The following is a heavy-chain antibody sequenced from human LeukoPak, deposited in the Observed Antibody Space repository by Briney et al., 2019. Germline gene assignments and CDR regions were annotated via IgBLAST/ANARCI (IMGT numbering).Heavy chain of an antibody. D-gene: IGHD6-19*01. J-gene: IGHJ3*02. CDR3: ARDGLGDAFDI. CDR2: IKQDGSEK. Sequence: GGSLRLSCAASGFTFSSYWMSWVRQAPGKGLEWVANIKQDGSEKYYVDSVKGRFTISRDNAKNPLYLQMNSLRAEDTAVYYCARDGLGDAFDIWGQGTMVTVSS. CDR1: GFTFSSYW. V-gene: IGHV3-7*04.